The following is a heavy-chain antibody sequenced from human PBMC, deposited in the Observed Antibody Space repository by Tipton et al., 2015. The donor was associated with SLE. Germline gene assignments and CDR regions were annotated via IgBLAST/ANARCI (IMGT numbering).Heavy chain of an antibody. J-gene: IGHJ3*02. CDR2: IYYSGST. CDR1: GGSISSYY. V-gene: IGHV4-59*01. CDR3: ARGRGSAFDI. Sequence: LRLSCTVSGGSISSYYWSWIRRPPGKGLEWIGYIYYSGSTNYNPSLKSRVTISVDTSKNQFSLKLSSVTAADTAVYYCARGRGSAFDIWGQGTMVTVSS.